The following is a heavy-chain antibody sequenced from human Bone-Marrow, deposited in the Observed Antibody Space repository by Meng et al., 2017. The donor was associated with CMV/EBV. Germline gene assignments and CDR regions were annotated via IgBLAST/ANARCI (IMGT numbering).Heavy chain of an antibody. CDR3: ARAAGYCSSTSCLNFDY. D-gene: IGHD2-2*03. Sequence: SVKVSCKTSGYTFTAYCIHWVRRAPGQGLEWMGWINPNSGGTNYAQKFQGRVTMTRDTSISTAYMELSRLRSDDTAVYYCARAAGYCSSTSCLNFDYWGQGTLVTVSS. J-gene: IGHJ4*02. CDR1: GYTFTAYC. V-gene: IGHV1-2*02. CDR2: INPNSGGT.